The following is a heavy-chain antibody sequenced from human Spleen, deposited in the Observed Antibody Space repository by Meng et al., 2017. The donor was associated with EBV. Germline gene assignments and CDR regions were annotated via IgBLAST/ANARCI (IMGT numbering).Heavy chain of an antibody. Sequence: GQLGGSRGGLVQPGGSLGLSCVASGFTLRSYGMHWVRLAPGKGLEWVSSISSNSIDIYYEDSVKGRFTISRDNAKNSLFLQMNSLRAEDTAVYYCARDRTSNRFDYWGQGTLVTVSS. CDR1: GFTLRSYG. CDR2: ISSNSIDI. V-gene: IGHV3-21*01. D-gene: IGHD2-8*01. J-gene: IGHJ4*02. CDR3: ARDRTSNRFDY.